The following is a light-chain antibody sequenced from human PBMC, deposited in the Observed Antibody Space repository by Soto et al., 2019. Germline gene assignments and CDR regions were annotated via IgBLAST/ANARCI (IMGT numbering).Light chain of an antibody. CDR2: WAS. J-gene: IGKJ4*01. CDR3: QQYYSTLLLT. Sequence: DIVMTQSPDSLAVSLGERATINCKSSQSVLYTSNNKNYLAWYQQKPGQPPKLLIYWASTRESGVPDRFNGSGSGTDFTLTISSLQAEDVAVYDCQQYYSTLLLTFGGGTKVEIK. CDR1: QSVLYTSNNKNY. V-gene: IGKV4-1*01.